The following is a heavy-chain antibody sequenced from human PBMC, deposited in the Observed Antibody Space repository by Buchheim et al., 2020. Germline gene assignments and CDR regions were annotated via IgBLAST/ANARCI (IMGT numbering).Heavy chain of an antibody. V-gene: IGHV1-46*01. CDR2: FNPSGGSA. D-gene: IGHD6-13*01. J-gene: IGHJ1*01. Sequence: QVQLVQSGAEVKKPGASVKVSCKASGYTFTSYYMHWVRQAPGQGLEWMGIFNPSGGSASYTQNFQGRVTMTREPSTSTVSMELSSLRSEDTAVYYCARIEGGRSWYGYFQHWGQGTL. CDR3: ARIEGGRSWYGYFQH. CDR1: GYTFTSYY.